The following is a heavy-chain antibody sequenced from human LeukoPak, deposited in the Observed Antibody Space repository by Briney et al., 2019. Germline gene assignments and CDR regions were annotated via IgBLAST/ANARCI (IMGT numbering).Heavy chain of an antibody. D-gene: IGHD6-19*01. CDR1: GGSISSGGYY. Sequence: SETLSLTCTVSGGSISSGGYYWSWIRQPPGKGLEWIGEINHSGSTNYNPSLKSRVTISVDTSKNQFSLKVSSVTAADTAVYYCARGVAGGKNWFDPWGQGTLVTVSS. CDR3: ARGVAGGKNWFDP. CDR2: INHSGST. V-gene: IGHV4-39*07. J-gene: IGHJ5*02.